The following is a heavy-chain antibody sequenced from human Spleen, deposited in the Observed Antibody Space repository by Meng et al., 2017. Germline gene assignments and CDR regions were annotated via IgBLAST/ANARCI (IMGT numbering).Heavy chain of an antibody. CDR1: GLTFSSYE. J-gene: IGHJ3*02. D-gene: IGHD3-10*01. V-gene: IGHV3-48*03. CDR3: ARDRGRNYYGSGSYYTPPYDAFDI. Sequence: GESLKISCAASGLTFSSYEMNWVRQAPGKGLEWVSYISSSGSTIYYADSVKGRFTISRDNAKNSLYLQMNSLRAEDTAVYYCARDRGRNYYGSGSYYTPPYDAFDIWGQGTMVTVSS. CDR2: ISSSGSTI.